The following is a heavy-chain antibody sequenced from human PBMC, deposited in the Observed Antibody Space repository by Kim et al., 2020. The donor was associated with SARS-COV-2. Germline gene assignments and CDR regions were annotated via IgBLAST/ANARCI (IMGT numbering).Heavy chain of an antibody. Sequence: SETLSLTCTVSGGSISSGSYYWSWIRQPAGKGLEWIGRIYTSGSTNYNPSLKSRVTISVDTSKNQFSLKLSSVTAADTAVYYCARDEVITVGKTNYYYGMDVWGQGTTVTFSS. CDR3: ARDEVITVGKTNYYYGMDV. V-gene: IGHV4-61*02. J-gene: IGHJ6*02. D-gene: IGHD3-22*01. CDR1: GGSISSGSYY. CDR2: IYTSGST.